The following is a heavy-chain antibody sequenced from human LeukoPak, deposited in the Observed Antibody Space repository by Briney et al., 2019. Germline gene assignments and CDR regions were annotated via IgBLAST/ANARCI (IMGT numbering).Heavy chain of an antibody. V-gene: IGHV4-38-2*02. Sequence: PSETLSLTCIVSGYSISSGYYWGWIRQPPGKGRGWFGSIVHSGSTYYNPTLRSRVTISVDTSKNQFSLKLSSVTAADTAVYYCARGVGYYDSSGYREYNWFDPWGRGTLVTVSS. CDR3: ARGVGYYDSSGYREYNWFDP. J-gene: IGHJ5*02. CDR2: IVHSGST. CDR1: GYSISSGYY. D-gene: IGHD3-22*01.